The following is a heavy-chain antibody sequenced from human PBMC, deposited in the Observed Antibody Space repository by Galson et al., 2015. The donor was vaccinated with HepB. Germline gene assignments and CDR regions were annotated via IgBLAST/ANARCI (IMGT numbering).Heavy chain of an antibody. CDR3: TKEGSSNDFDF. CDR2: INPHTSDT. Sequence: SVKVSCKASGYTFTAYYLHWVRQAPGQGLEWMGRINPHTSDTNYAQPFQGRVTMTRDTSISTAYMELSRLSSDDTVVYYCTKEGSSNDFDFWGQGTMVTVS. CDR1: GYTFTAYY. D-gene: IGHD6-13*01. J-gene: IGHJ3*01. V-gene: IGHV1-2*05.